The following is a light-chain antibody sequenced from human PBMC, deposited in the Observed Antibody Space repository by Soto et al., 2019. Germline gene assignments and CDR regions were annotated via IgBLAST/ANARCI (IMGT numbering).Light chain of an antibody. J-gene: IGLJ1*01. CDR3: QSADTSGNIEV. V-gene: IGLV3-25*02. CDR2: QDT. CDR1: ALPRQY. Sequence: ELAQPPSMSVSPGQTAVITCSGDALPRQYVYWFKQKPGQAPVLVIYQDTRRPPTIPARFSGSASGTTVSLTISGVQADDEADYYCQSADTSGNIEVFGPGTKVTVL.